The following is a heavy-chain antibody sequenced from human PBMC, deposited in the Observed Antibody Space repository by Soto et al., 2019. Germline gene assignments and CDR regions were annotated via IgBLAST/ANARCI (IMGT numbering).Heavy chain of an antibody. CDR3: ARNDFDTSMVIRQKYYCTHV. J-gene: IGHJ6*02. D-gene: IGHD5-18*01. CDR1: GGTFSSYA. CDR2: IIPIFGTA. V-gene: IGHV1-69*13. Sequence: SVKVSCKASGGTFSSYAISWVRQAPGQGLEWMGGIIPIFGTANYAQKFQGRVTITADESTSTAYMELSSLRSEDTAVYYCARNDFDTSMVIRQKYYCTHVWGQGTSVTLSS.